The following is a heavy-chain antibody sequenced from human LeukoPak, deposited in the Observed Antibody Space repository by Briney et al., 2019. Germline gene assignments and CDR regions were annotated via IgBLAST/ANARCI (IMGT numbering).Heavy chain of an antibody. CDR2: ISAYNGNT. CDR3: ARAHPRFCSGGSCFDS. Sequence: ASVKVSCKASGYTFTSYGISWVRQAPGQGLEWMGWISAYNGNTNYAQKLQGRVTMTTDTSTSTAYMELRSLRSDDTAVYYCARAHPRFCSGGSCFDSWGQGTLVTVSS. V-gene: IGHV1-18*01. CDR1: GYTFTSYG. D-gene: IGHD2-15*01. J-gene: IGHJ4*02.